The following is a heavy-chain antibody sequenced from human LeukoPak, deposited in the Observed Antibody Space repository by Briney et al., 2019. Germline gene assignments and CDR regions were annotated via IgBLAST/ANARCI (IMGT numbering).Heavy chain of an antibody. Sequence: SETLSLTCAVYGGSFTGYYWSWIRQPPGRGLEWIGYIYYSGSTYYNPSLKSRITISIDTSKNHFSLRLSSVTAADTAVYYCATLGAGPTYYDFWSGYSSFYFDYWGQGTLVTVSS. J-gene: IGHJ4*02. V-gene: IGHV4-59*08. D-gene: IGHD3-3*01. CDR1: GGSFTGYY. CDR2: IYYSGST. CDR3: ATLGAGPTYYDFWSGYSSFYFDY.